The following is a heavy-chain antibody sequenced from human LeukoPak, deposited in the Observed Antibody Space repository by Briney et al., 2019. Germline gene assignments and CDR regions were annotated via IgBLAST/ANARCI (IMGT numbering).Heavy chain of an antibody. CDR2: IYYSGST. Sequence: SETLSLTCTVSGGSISSGGYYWTWIRQHPGKRLEWIGYIYYSGSTYYNPSLKSRVTISLDTSKRQFSLKLTSVTAADTAVYYCAREDGTVVDAFDIWGQGTMVTVSS. J-gene: IGHJ3*02. D-gene: IGHD4/OR15-4a*01. CDR1: GGSISSGGYY. V-gene: IGHV4-31*03. CDR3: AREDGTVVDAFDI.